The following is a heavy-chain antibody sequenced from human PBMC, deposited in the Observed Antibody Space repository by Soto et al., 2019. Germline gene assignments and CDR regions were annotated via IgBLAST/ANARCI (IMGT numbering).Heavy chain of an antibody. J-gene: IGHJ6*02. CDR1: GYTFTGYY. D-gene: IGHD1-26*01. V-gene: IGHV1-2*02. CDR2: INPNSGGT. CDR3: ARGGWERPSSHYGTDV. Sequence: ASVKVSCKASGYTFTGYYMHWVRQAPGQGLEWMGWINPNSGGTNYAQKFQGRVTMTRDTSISTAYMELSRLRSEDTAVYYCARGGWERPSSHYGTDVWGQGTTVTVSS.